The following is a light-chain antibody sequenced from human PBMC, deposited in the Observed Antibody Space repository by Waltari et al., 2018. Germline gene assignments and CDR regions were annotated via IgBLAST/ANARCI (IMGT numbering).Light chain of an antibody. CDR3: TSFTSSSTIV. CDR1: SSDVGGYNY. V-gene: IGLV2-14*03. CDR2: DVN. Sequence: QSALTQPASVSGSPGQSIPISCTGSSSDVGGYNYVSWYQQHPGKAPKLMISDVNKRPSGVSNRFSGSKSDNTASLTISGLQAEDEAHYYCTSFTSSSTIVFGGGTKLTVL. J-gene: IGLJ2*01.